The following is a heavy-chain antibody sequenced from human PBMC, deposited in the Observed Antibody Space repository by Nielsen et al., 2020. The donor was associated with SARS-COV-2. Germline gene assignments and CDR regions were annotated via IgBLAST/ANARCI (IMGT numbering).Heavy chain of an antibody. V-gene: IGHV3-64*04. D-gene: IGHD3-10*01. Sequence: GGSLRLSCSASGFSFSIHAMHWVRQAPGKGLEFVSVINSRGDKRYYADSVEDRFTISRDNAKNSLYLQMNSLRAEDTALYYCASLGGVYGSGSYYYYGMDVWGQGTTVTVSS. J-gene: IGHJ6*02. CDR3: ASLGGVYGSGSYYYYGMDV. CDR1: GFSFSIHA. CDR2: INSRGDKR.